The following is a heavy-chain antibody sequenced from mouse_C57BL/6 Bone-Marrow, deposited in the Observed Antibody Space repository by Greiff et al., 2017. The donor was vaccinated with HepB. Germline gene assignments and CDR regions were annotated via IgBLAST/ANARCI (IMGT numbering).Heavy chain of an antibody. J-gene: IGHJ2*01. V-gene: IGHV1-50*01. CDR3: ASTWEEGY. D-gene: IGHD4-1*01. CDR2: IDPSDSYT. CDR1: GYTFTSYW. Sequence: VQLQQPGAELAKPGASVKLSCKASGYTFTSYWMQWVKQRPGQGLEWIGEIDPSDSYTNYNQKFKGKATLTVDTSSSTAYMQLSSLTSEDSAVYYCASTWEEGYWGQGTTLTVSS.